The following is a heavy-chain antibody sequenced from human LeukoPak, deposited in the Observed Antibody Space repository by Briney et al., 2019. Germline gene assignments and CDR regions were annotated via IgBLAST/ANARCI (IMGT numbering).Heavy chain of an antibody. V-gene: IGHV4-4*07. J-gene: IGHJ3*02. CDR3: ASKRGYCSGGSCYPGPDAFDI. CDR1: GGSISSSY. D-gene: IGHD2-15*01. CDR2: IYISGST. Sequence: SETLSLTCTVSGGSISSSYWSWIRQSAGKGLEWIGRIYISGSTNYNPSLKSRVTISVDTSKNQFSLKLSSVTAADTAVYYCASKRGYCSGGSCYPGPDAFDIWGQGTMVTVSS.